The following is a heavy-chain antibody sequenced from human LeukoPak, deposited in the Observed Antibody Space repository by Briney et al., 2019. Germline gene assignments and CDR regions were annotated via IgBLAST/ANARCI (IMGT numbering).Heavy chain of an antibody. CDR2: ISAYNGNT. CDR1: GGTFSSYA. CDR3: ARDRRGPRYFDWLPSFDY. V-gene: IGHV1-18*01. Sequence: APVKVSCKASGGTFSSYAISWVRQAPGQGLEWMGWISAYNGNTNYAQKLQGRVTMTTDTSTSTAYMELRSLRSDDTAVYYCARDRRGPRYFDWLPSFDYWGQGTLVTVSS. J-gene: IGHJ4*02. D-gene: IGHD3-9*01.